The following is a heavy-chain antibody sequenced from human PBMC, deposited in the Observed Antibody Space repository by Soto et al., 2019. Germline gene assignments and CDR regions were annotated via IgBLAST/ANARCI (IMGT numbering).Heavy chain of an antibody. J-gene: IGHJ4*02. V-gene: IGHV3-48*01. Sequence: EVQLVESGGGLIQPGSSLRLSCAASGFTFSSYSMNWVRQTPGKGLEWVSYISSSSSSIYYADSVKGRFTISRDNAKNSLSLQMNSLRAEDTAVYFCVRGVKYSNSWKPFDYWGQGTLVTVSS. CDR2: ISSSSSSI. D-gene: IGHD6-13*01. CDR1: GFTFSSYS. CDR3: VRGVKYSNSWKPFDY.